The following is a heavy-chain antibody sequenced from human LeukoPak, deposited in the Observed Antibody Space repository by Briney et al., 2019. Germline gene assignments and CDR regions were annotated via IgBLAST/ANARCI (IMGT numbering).Heavy chain of an antibody. Sequence: GGSLRLSCAASGFTFSSYAMSWVRQAPGKGLEWVSAISGSGGSTYYADSVKGRFTISRDNSKNTLYLQMNSLRAEDTAVYYCAKDQQRYCSSTSCYTEAVAGPFDYWGQGTLVTVSS. D-gene: IGHD2-2*02. CDR3: AKDQQRYCSSTSCYTEAVAGPFDY. V-gene: IGHV3-23*01. CDR1: GFTFSSYA. J-gene: IGHJ4*02. CDR2: ISGSGGST.